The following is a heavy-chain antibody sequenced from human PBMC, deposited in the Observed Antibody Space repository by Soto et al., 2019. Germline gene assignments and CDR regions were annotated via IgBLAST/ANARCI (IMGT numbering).Heavy chain of an antibody. D-gene: IGHD3-10*01. CDR2: IYYSGST. J-gene: IGHJ6*02. Sequence: PSNTLSSTVTVSGGSISRSSYYVGWIRQPPGKGLEWIGSIYYSGSTYYNPSLKSRVTISVDTSKNQFSLKLSSVTAADTAVYYCARHRGFGELSHYGMDVWGQGTTVT. CDR1: GGSISRSSYY. CDR3: ARHRGFGELSHYGMDV. V-gene: IGHV4-39*01.